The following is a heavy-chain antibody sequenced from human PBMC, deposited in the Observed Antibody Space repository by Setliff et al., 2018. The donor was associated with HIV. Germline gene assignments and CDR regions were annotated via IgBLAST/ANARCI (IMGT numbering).Heavy chain of an antibody. CDR1: GYSFTDYY. Sequence: GASVKVSCKASGYSFTDYYIHWVRQAPGQGLEWMGWINPKSDGTNYAQKFQGWITMSVDTSKNQFSLNLSSVTAADTAVYYCARDRMPMASWVPDKWGQGTLVTVSS. J-gene: IGHJ4*02. CDR3: ARDRMPMASWVPDK. V-gene: IGHV1-2*04. CDR2: INPKSDGT. D-gene: IGHD2-2*01.